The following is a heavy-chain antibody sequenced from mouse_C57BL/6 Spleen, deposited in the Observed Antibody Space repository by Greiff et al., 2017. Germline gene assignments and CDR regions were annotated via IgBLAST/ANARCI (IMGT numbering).Heavy chain of an antibody. CDR3: ASGDDYDAWFAY. D-gene: IGHD2-4*01. Sequence: EVQLQQSGPGLVKPSQSLSLTCSVTGYSITSGYYWNWIRQFPGNKLEWMGYISYDGSNNYNPSLKNRISITRDTSKNQFFLKLNSVTTEDTATYYCASGDDYDAWFAYWGQGTLVTVSA. CDR1: GYSITSGYY. J-gene: IGHJ3*01. CDR2: ISYDGSN. V-gene: IGHV3-6*01.